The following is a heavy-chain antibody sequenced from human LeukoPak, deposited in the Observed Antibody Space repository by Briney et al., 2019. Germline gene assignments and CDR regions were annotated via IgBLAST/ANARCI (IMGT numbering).Heavy chain of an antibody. J-gene: IGHJ3*02. V-gene: IGHV4-39*01. CDR1: GVSISSSSYY. Sequence: TSETLSLTCTVSGVSISSSSYYWGWIRQPPGKGLEWIGSIYYSGSTYYNPSLKSRVTISVDTSKNQFSLKLSSVTAADTAVYYCARHRMYYYDSSGRGVADAFDIWGQGTMVTVSS. CDR2: IYYSGST. CDR3: ARHRMYYYDSSGRGVADAFDI. D-gene: IGHD3-22*01.